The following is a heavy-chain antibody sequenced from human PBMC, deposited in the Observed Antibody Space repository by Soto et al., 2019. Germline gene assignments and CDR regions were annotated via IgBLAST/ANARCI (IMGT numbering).Heavy chain of an antibody. V-gene: IGHV1-46*01. Sequence: ASVKVSCKASGYTFTSYYMHWVRQAPGQRLKCMGIINPSGGSTSYAQKFQGRVTMTRDTSTSTVFMELSSLRSEDTAVYYCARDRREQQLVPNYYYYGMDVWGQGTTVTVSS. J-gene: IGHJ6*02. CDR2: INPSGGST. D-gene: IGHD6-13*01. CDR3: ARDRREQQLVPNYYYYGMDV. CDR1: GYTFTSYY.